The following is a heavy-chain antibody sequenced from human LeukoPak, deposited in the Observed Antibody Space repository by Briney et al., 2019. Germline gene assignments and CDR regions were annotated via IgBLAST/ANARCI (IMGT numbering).Heavy chain of an antibody. CDR2: ISNNGGST. Sequence: GGSLSLSCSANGFTFSTYALHWVRQAPGKGLEYVSAISNNGGSTYYGDSLKDRFTISRDNSKNTVYLQMSSLRAEDTAVYYCVKGHDTGGYSYLDYWGQGTLVTVSS. CDR1: GFTFSTYA. CDR3: VKGHDTGGYSYLDY. D-gene: IGHD3-22*01. V-gene: IGHV3-64D*09. J-gene: IGHJ4*02.